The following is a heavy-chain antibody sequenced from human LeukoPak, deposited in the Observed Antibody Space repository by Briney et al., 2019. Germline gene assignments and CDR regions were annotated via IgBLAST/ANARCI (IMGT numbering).Heavy chain of an antibody. D-gene: IGHD6-13*01. Sequence: PSETLSLTCTVSGGSISSSSYYWGWIRQPPGKGLEWIGSIYYSGSTYYNSSLKSRVTISVDTSKNQFSLKLSSVTAADTAVYYCASSIAAAGGSDAFDIWGQGTMVTVSS. CDR2: IYYSGST. V-gene: IGHV4-39*07. CDR3: ASSIAAAGGSDAFDI. J-gene: IGHJ3*02. CDR1: GGSISSSSYY.